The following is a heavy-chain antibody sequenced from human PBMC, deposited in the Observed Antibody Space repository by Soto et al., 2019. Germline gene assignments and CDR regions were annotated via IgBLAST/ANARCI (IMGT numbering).Heavy chain of an antibody. V-gene: IGHV1-18*01. CDR3: ARDGGYGAGSYLDY. D-gene: IGHD3-10*01. CDR1: GYMFGSYG. CDR2: ISAFNGNT. Sequence: QGQLVQSGAEVKRPGASVKVSCKASGYMFGSYGISWVRQAPGQGLEWMGWISAFNGNTNYPQNLQGRVTMTTDTSTSTAYMELRTPRSDDSAMYYCARDGGYGAGSYLDYWGQGTLVTVSS. J-gene: IGHJ4*02.